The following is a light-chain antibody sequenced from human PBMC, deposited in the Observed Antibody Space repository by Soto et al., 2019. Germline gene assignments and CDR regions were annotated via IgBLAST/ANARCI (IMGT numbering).Light chain of an antibody. V-gene: IGKV1-39*01. CDR1: QSIAGY. J-gene: IGKJ2*01. Sequence: DIQMTQSPSSLSASAGDRVTITCRASQSIAGYLNWYQQRPGKAPNLLIYAASTLQSGVPSRFSGSGSGTDFTLTISSLQPEDCATYFCQQSYSTPYTFGQGTKLEIK. CDR3: QQSYSTPYT. CDR2: AAS.